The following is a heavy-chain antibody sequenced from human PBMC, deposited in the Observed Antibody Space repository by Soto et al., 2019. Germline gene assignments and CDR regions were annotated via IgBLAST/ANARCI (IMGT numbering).Heavy chain of an antibody. Sequence: SETLSLTCTVSGGSISSYYWSWIRQPPGKGLEWIGYIYYSGSTNYNPSLKSRVTISVDTSKNQFSLKLSSVTAADTAVYYCARGGTYCSGGSCYLFDWFDPWGQGTLVTVSS. CDR1: GGSISSYY. V-gene: IGHV4-59*08. CDR3: ARGGTYCSGGSCYLFDWFDP. D-gene: IGHD2-15*01. J-gene: IGHJ5*02. CDR2: IYYSGST.